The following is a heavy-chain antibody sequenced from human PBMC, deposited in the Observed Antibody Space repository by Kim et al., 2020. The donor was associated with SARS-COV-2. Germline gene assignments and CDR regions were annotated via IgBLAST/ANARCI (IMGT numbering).Heavy chain of an antibody. CDR2: ISSSSSDT. J-gene: IGHJ4*02. Sequence: GGSLRLSCAASGFTFSDYYMSWIRQAPGKGLEWVSYISSSSSDTNYADSVKGRFTIPRDNAKNSLYLQMNSLRAEDTAVYYCARVASDYYEFYFDYWGQGTLVNVSS. V-gene: IGHV3-11*05. CDR3: ARVASDYYEFYFDY. D-gene: IGHD3-22*01. CDR1: GFTFSDYY.